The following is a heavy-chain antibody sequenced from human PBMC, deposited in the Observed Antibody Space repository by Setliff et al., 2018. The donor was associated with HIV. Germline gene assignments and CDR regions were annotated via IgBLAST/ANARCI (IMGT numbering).Heavy chain of an antibody. D-gene: IGHD2-15*01. CDR1: DGSFSGYS. J-gene: IGHJ4*01. CDR3: ARAVCPSLNCYSFFNY. Sequence: PETLSLTCGVDDGSFSGYSWSWIRQSPGKGLEWIGEVSRGGSTTYNPSLTGRVSVSVDTSKSQFSLKLTNVTAADAAVYYCARAVCPSLNCYSFFNYWGHGSLVTVSS. V-gene: IGHV4-34*01. CDR2: VSRGGST.